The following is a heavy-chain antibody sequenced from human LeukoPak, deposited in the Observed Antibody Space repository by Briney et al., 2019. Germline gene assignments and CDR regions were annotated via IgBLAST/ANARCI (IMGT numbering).Heavy chain of an antibody. J-gene: IGHJ4*02. CDR1: GYSFTSYW. D-gene: IGHD1-26*01. CDR3: ARSSSVFGELLQAIFDY. Sequence: GESLKISCKGSGYSFTSYWIGWVRQMPGKGLEWMGIIYPGDSDTRYSPSFQGQVTISADKSISTAYLQWSSLKASDTAMYYCARSSSVFGELLQAIFDYWGQGTLVTVSS. CDR2: IYPGDSDT. V-gene: IGHV5-51*01.